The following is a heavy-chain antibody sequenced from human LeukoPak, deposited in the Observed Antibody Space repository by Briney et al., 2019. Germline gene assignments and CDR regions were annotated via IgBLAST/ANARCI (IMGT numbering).Heavy chain of an antibody. J-gene: IGHJ4*02. D-gene: IGHD2-21*02. CDR3: AKRRTCGGDCYYFDY. CDR1: GFAFSRYE. CDR2: ISGSGGST. V-gene: IGHV3-23*01. Sequence: PGGSLRLSCVASGFAFSRYEMNWIRQAPGKGLEWVSAISGSGGSTYYADSVKGRFTISRDNSKNTLYLQMNSLRAEDTAVYYCAKRRTCGGDCYYFDYWGQGTLVTVSS.